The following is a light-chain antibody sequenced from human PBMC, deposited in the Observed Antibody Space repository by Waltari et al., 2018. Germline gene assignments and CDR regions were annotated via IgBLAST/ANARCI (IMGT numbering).Light chain of an antibody. V-gene: IGKV3-15*01. Sequence: EIVMTQSPATLSVSPGGRATLSCRASQSVSSNLAWYQQRPGQAPRPLTYGASTRATGIPARFSGSGSGTEFTLTISSLQSEDFAVYYCQQYNQWPPWTFGQGTKVEIK. CDR2: GAS. CDR3: QQYNQWPPWT. J-gene: IGKJ1*01. CDR1: QSVSSN.